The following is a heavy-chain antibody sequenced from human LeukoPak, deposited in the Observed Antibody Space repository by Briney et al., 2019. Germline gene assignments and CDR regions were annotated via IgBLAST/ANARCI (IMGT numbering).Heavy chain of an antibody. D-gene: IGHD3-10*02. CDR3: AELGITMIGGV. CDR1: GFTFSNYA. V-gene: IGHV3-23*01. CDR2: LSSSGGTT. Sequence: GGSLRLSCVASGFTFSNYAMSWVRQAPGKGLEWVSGLSSSGGTTFYADSVEGRFTISRDFSKNMLYLQMNSLRAEDTAVYYCAELGITMIGGVWGKGTTVTISS. J-gene: IGHJ6*04.